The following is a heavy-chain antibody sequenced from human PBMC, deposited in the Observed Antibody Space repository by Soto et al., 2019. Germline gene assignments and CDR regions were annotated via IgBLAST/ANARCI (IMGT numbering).Heavy chain of an antibody. D-gene: IGHD3-3*01. CDR3: ARDKSEVDFDY. V-gene: IGHV3-30-3*01. Sequence: GGSLRLSCAASGFTFSSYAMHWVRQAPGKGLEWVTIISYDGSDKYYADSVKGRFTISRDNSKNTLYLQVNSLRAEDTAVYYCARDKSEVDFDYWGQGTLVTVSS. CDR1: GFTFSSYA. J-gene: IGHJ4*02. CDR2: ISYDGSDK.